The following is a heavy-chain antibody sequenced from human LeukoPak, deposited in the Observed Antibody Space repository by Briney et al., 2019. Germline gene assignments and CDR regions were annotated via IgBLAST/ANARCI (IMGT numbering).Heavy chain of an antibody. CDR2: IVVGSGNT. CDR1: GFTFTSSA. V-gene: IGHV1-58*01. J-gene: IGHJ3*01. D-gene: IGHD3-22*01. Sequence: SVKVSCKASGFTFTSSAVQWVRQARGQRIEWIGWIVVGSGNTNYAQKFQERVTITRDMSTSLVYMELSSLRSEDTSVYYCAAEAAYYSDSRDAFDVWGQGTMVTVSS. CDR3: AAEAAYYSDSRDAFDV.